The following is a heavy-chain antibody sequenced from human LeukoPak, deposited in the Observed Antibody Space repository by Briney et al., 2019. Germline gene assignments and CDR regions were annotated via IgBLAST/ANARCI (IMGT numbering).Heavy chain of an antibody. CDR1: GGSISSGGYY. Sequence: PSETLSLTCTVSGGSISSGGYYWTWIRQPPGKGLEWIGEINHSGSSNYNPSLKSRVTISVDTSKNQFSLKLRSLTAADTAVYYCARARGPEAIDYWGQGTLVTVSS. J-gene: IGHJ4*02. V-gene: IGHV4-39*07. CDR3: ARARGPEAIDY. CDR2: INHSGSS. D-gene: IGHD6-25*01.